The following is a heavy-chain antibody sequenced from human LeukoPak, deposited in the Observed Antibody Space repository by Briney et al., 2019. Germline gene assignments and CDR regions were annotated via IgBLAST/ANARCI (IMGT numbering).Heavy chain of an antibody. V-gene: IGHV4-39*01. CDR2: IYYSGST. CDR3: ARPFRKWLRFGGYGT. Sequence: SETLSLTCTVSGGSISSSSYYWGWIRQPPGKGLEWIGSIYYSGSTYYNPSLKSRVTISVDTSKNQFSLKLGSVTAADTAVYYCARPFRKWLRFGGYGTWGQGTLVTVSS. CDR1: GGSISSSSYY. J-gene: IGHJ4*02. D-gene: IGHD5-12*01.